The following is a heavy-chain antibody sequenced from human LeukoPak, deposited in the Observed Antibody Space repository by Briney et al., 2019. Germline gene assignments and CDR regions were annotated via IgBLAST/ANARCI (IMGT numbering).Heavy chain of an antibody. V-gene: IGHV3-23*01. D-gene: IGHD5-24*01. CDR1: GFSFSTYS. CDR2: MSGSGDWT. CDR3: SKDQTGDGFNAI. Sequence: GGSLRPSCAASGFSFSTYSMNWVRQAPGKGLEWVSTMSGSGDWTYYADSARGRFAISRDNSKNTLYLHMADLRAEDTAVYYCSKDQTGDGFNAIWGQGTLVTVSS. J-gene: IGHJ4*02.